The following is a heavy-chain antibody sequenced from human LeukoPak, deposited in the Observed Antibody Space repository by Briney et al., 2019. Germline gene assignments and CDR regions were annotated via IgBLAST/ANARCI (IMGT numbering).Heavy chain of an antibody. CDR1: GGSISSGGYS. CDR2: IYHSGST. V-gene: IGHV4-30-2*01. CDR3: ARVPRPYGGSYYFDY. D-gene: IGHD4-23*01. J-gene: IGHJ4*02. Sequence: SQTLSLTCAVSGGSISSGGYSWSWIRQPPGKGLEWIGYIYHSGSTYYNPSLKSRVTISVDRSKNQFSLNLSSVTAADTALYYCARVPRPYGGSYYFDYWGQGTLVTVSS.